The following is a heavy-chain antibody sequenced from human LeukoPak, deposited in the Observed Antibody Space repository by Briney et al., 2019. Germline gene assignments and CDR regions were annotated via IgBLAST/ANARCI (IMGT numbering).Heavy chain of an antibody. CDR2: FFYSGST. CDR3: ATNTYSRSGWYHYFDD. CDR1: GGSISSYC. D-gene: IGHD6-19*01. V-gene: IGHV4-59*01. J-gene: IGHJ4*02. Sequence: PSETLSLTCTVSGGSISSYCCSWIRQPPGKGLEWIGHFFYSGSTNYNPSLKSRVTMSVDTSKNQFSLKLSSVTAADTAVYYCATNTYSRSGWYHYFDDWGQGTLVTVSS.